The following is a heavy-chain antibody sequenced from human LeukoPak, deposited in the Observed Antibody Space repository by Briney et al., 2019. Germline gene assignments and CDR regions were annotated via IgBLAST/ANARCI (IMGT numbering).Heavy chain of an antibody. CDR2: ITNWSGTI. J-gene: IGHJ4*02. D-gene: IGHD2-15*01. CDR3: AKEDCSGGRCYSLHY. CDR1: GFAFSDYN. Sequence: PGGSLRLSCAASGFAFSDYNMNWVRQAPWKGLEWVSYITNWSGTIYYADSVKGRFTISRDNAKNSLYLQMNSLRAEDAAVYYCAKEDCSGGRCYSLHYWGQGTLVTVSS. V-gene: IGHV3-48*04.